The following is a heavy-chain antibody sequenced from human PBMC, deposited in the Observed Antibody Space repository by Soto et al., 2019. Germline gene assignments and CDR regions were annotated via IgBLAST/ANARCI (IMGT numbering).Heavy chain of an antibody. CDR3: AHSTRCHPPFSRCPMAETWFDP. CDR2: LYWDDDK. J-gene: IGHJ5*02. CDR1: GFPLSTSGLG. D-gene: IGHD3-3*02. Sequence: QLTLKESGPTLVKPTQTLTLTSTFSGFPLSTSGLGVRWIRQPPGKALEWLALLYWDDDKRYSPSLKSSLTITKDTSKNQVVLTLTNMDPVDTATYYCAHSTRCHPPFSRCPMAETWFDPWGQGTLVAVSS. V-gene: IGHV2-5*02.